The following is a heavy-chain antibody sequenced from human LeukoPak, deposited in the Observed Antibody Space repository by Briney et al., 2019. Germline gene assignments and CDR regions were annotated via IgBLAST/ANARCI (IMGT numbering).Heavy chain of an antibody. D-gene: IGHD3-16*01. V-gene: IGHV4-34*01. Sequence: SETLSLTCAVYGGSFSGYSWSWIRQPPGKGLEWIGEINHSGSTNYNPSLRSRVTISVDTSKKQFSLKLSYVTAADTAVYYCVRGRLLMRFDPWGQGTLVTVSS. CDR1: GGSFSGYS. CDR2: INHSGST. J-gene: IGHJ5*02. CDR3: VRGRLLMRFDP.